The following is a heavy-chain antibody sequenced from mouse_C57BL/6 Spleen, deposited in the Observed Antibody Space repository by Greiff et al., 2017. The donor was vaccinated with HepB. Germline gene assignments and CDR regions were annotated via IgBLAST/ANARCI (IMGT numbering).Heavy chain of an antibody. Sequence: EVQLQQSGPELVKPGASVKISCKASGYSFTGYYMTWVKQSPEKSLEWIGEINPSTGGTTYNQKFKAKATLTVDKSSSTAYMQLKSLTSEDSAVYYCARRAVDDHYAMDDWGQGTSVTVSS. CDR2: INPSTGGT. CDR1: GYSFTGYY. CDR3: ARRAVDDHYAMDD. D-gene: IGHD1-1*01. V-gene: IGHV1-42*01. J-gene: IGHJ4*01.